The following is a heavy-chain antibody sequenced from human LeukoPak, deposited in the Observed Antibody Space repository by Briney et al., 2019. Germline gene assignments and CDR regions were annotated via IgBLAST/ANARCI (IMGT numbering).Heavy chain of an antibody. J-gene: IGHJ4*02. CDR2: ISSSSGTI. D-gene: IGHD5-18*01. V-gene: IGHV3-48*01. CDR3: ARALGYSYGYAVDY. Sequence: GGSLTLSCAASGFIFSNYNMNWVRQTPGKGLEWPSYISSSSGTIYYADSVKGRFTISGDNAKNSLYLQMNSLRAEDTAVYYCARALGYSYGYAVDYWGQGTLVTVSS. CDR1: GFIFSNYN.